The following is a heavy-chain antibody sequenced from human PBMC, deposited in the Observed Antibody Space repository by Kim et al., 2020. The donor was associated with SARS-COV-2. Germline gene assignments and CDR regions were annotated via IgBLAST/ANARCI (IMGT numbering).Heavy chain of an antibody. Sequence: GGSLRLSCAASGFTFSSYWMSWVRQAPGKGLEWVANIKQDGSEKYYVDSVKGRFTISRDNAKNSLYLQMNSLRAEDTAVYYCARVRELWFSGYGMDVWGQGTTVTVSS. D-gene: IGHD5-18*01. CDR3: ARVRELWFSGYGMDV. V-gene: IGHV3-7*01. J-gene: IGHJ6*02. CDR2: IKQDGSEK. CDR1: GFTFSSYW.